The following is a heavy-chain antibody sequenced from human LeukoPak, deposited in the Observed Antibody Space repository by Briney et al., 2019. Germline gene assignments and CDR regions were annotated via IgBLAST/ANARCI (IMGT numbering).Heavy chain of an antibody. CDR3: ARGHLGLSP. CDR2: FHNSRTT. V-gene: IGHV4-59*01. J-gene: IGHJ5*02. D-gene: IGHD3-16*02. CDR1: TGSISGFY. Sequence: PSETLSLTCTVYTGSISGFYWTWHRQPPGQGLEWIGYFHNSRTTSYNTSLTGRATISVDTAMAQISLKRNSVTAAAPAVYSCARGHLGLSPWGQGTLVTVSS.